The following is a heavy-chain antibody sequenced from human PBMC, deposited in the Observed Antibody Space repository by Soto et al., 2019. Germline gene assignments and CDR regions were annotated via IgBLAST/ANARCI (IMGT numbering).Heavy chain of an antibody. J-gene: IGHJ4*02. CDR1: GYTFTSYY. V-gene: IGHV1-46*01. D-gene: IGHD3-10*01. CDR2: INPSGGST. Sequence: QVQLVQSGAEVKKPGASVKVSCKASGYTFTSYYMHWVRQAPGQGLEWMGIINPSGGSTSYAQKFQGRVTMTRDTSTSTVYMELSSLRSEDTAVYYCATEYGSGSHSTKSFDYWGQGTLVTVSS. CDR3: ATEYGSGSHSTKSFDY.